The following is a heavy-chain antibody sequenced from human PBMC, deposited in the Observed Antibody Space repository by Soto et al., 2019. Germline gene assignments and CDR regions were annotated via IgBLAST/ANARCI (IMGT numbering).Heavy chain of an antibody. CDR2: ISAYNGNT. J-gene: IGHJ6*02. CDR3: ARRGAGHYGYYYGMDV. CDR1: GYTFTSYG. D-gene: IGHD3-10*01. Sequence: AAVKVSCKACGYTFTSYGISWVRQAPGQGLEWMGWISAYNGNTNYAQKLQGRVTMTTDTSTSTAYMELRSLRSDDTAVYYCARRGAGHYGYYYGMDVWGQGTTVTVSS. V-gene: IGHV1-18*01.